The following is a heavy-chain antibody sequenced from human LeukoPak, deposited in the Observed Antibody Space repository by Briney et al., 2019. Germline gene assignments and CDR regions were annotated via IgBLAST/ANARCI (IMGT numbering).Heavy chain of an antibody. J-gene: IGHJ4*02. V-gene: IGHV3-23*01. CDR3: AKRGVVIRVILVGFHKEAYYFDS. D-gene: IGHD3-22*01. CDR2: ISDSGGRT. Sequence: GGSLRLSCAVSGITLSNYGMSWVRQAPGKGLEWVAGISDSGGRTNYADSVKGRFTISRDNPKNTLYLQMNSLRAEDTAVYFCAKRGVVIRVILVGFHKEAYYFDSWGQGALVTVPS. CDR1: GITLSNYG.